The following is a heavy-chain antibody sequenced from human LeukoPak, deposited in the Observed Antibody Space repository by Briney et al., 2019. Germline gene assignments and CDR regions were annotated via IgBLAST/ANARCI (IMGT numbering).Heavy chain of an antibody. Sequence: LXISCKGSGYTFASYWVAWVRQMPGKGLEWMGIIYPDDSDIRYSPSFQGQVTISADKSISTAYLQWSSLKASDTGIYYCARGIGAVLNWFDPWGQGTLVTVSS. J-gene: IGHJ5*02. CDR1: GYTFASYW. CDR2: IYPDDSDI. D-gene: IGHD6-13*01. CDR3: ARGIGAVLNWFDP. V-gene: IGHV5-51*01.